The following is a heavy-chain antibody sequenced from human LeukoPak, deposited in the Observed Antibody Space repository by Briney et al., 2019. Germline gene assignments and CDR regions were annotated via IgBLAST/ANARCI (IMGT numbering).Heavy chain of an antibody. D-gene: IGHD4-23*01. CDR1: GFTFSSYG. V-gene: IGHV3-30*18. CDR3: AKDEDYGGNSGIDY. J-gene: IGHJ4*02. CDR2: IWYGGSNK. Sequence: PGRSLRLSCAASGFTFSSYGMHWVRQAPGKGLEWVAVIWYGGSNKYYADSVKGRFTISRDNSKNTLYLQMNSLRAEDTAVYYCAKDEDYGGNSGIDYWGQGTLVTVSS.